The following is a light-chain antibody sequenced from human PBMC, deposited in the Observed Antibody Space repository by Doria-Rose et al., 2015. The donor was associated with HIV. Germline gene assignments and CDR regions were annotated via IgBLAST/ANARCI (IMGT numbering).Light chain of an antibody. V-gene: IGKV3-20*01. CDR1: QSFRSTY. CDR3: HLYGTSWT. J-gene: IGKJ1*01. CDR2: DRS. Sequence: EIVLTQSPGTLSLSPGERATLSCMASQSFRSTYLAWYQQKPGQALSLLIYDRSTRATGIPDRFSASGSGTDFTLTINRLEPEDFALYYCHLYGTSWTFGQGTKVEI.